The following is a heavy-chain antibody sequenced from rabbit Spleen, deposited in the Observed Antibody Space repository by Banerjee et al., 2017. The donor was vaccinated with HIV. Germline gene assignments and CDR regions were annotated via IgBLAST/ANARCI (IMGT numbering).Heavy chain of an antibody. V-gene: IGHV1S40*01. D-gene: IGHD8-1*01. Sequence: QSLEESGGGLVQPEASLTLTCTASGFSFSSSYYMCWVRQAPGKGLEWIACIYGGDGYSTAYASWAKGRFTVSKISSTTVTLQMTGLTAADTATYFCARDTGSSFSSYGMDLWGPGTLFTVS. CDR3: ARDTGSSFSSYGMDL. CDR1: GFSFSSSYY. CDR2: IYGGDGYST. J-gene: IGHJ6*01.